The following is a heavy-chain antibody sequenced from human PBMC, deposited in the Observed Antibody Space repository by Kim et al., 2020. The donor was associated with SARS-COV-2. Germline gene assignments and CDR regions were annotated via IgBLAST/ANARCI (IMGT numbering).Heavy chain of an antibody. J-gene: IGHJ6*02. Sequence: SETLSLTCAVYGGSFSGYYWSWFRQPPGKGLEWIGEINHSGSTNYNPSLKSRVTISVDTSKNQFSLKLSSVTAADTAVYYCARVGRFSRITMVRGVISGMDVWGQGTTVTVSS. D-gene: IGHD3-10*01. V-gene: IGHV4-34*01. CDR1: GGSFSGYY. CDR3: ARVGRFSRITMVRGVISGMDV. CDR2: INHSGST.